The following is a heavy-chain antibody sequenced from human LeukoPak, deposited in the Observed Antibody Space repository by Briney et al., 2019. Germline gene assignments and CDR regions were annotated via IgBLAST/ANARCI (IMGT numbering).Heavy chain of an antibody. CDR1: GYTFTGYY. Sequence: ASVKVSCKASGYTFTGYYMHWVRQAPGQGLEWMGWINPNSGGTNHAQKFQGRVTMTRDTSISTAYMELSRLRSDDTAVYYCAQAGAYYYDSSGYPLPDYWGQGTLVTVSS. CDR3: AQAGAYYYDSSGYPLPDY. D-gene: IGHD3-22*01. CDR2: INPNSGGT. J-gene: IGHJ4*02. V-gene: IGHV1-2*02.